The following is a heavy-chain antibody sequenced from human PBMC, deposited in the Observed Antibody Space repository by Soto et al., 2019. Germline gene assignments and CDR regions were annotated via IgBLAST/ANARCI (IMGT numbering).Heavy chain of an antibody. V-gene: IGHV1-18*01. CDR2: ISAYNGNT. CDR3: ARDYLSGNWNYVVWFDP. Sequence: ASVKVSCKASGYTFTSYGISWVRQAPGQGLEWMGWISAYNGNTNYAQKLQGRVTMTTDTSTSTAYMELRSLRSDDTAVYYCARDYLSGNWNYVVWFDPWGQGTLVTVSS. CDR1: GYTFTSYG. D-gene: IGHD1-7*01. J-gene: IGHJ5*02.